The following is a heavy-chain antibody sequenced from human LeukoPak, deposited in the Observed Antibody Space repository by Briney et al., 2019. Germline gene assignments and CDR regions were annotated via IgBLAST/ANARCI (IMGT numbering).Heavy chain of an antibody. V-gene: IGHV4-61*02. CDR1: GGSISSGSYY. D-gene: IGHD3-9*01. CDR2: IYTSGST. J-gene: IGHJ4*02. Sequence: PSETLSLTCTVSGGSISSGSYYWGWIRQPAGKGLEWIGRIYTSGSTNYNPSLKSRVTISVDTSKNQFSLKLRSVTAADTAVYYCARGDGLRYFDWSATPFDYWGQGTLVAVSS. CDR3: ARGDGLRYFDWSATPFDY.